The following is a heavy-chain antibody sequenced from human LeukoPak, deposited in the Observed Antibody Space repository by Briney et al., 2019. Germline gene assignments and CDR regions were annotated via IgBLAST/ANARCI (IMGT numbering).Heavy chain of an antibody. CDR2: IVGDGTST. J-gene: IGHJ6*02. CDR3: ARDRLYGLDV. V-gene: IGHV3-74*01. Sequence: GGSLRLSCAASDLTFSNSWMHWVRQAPGRGLVWVSRIVGDGTSTSYADSVKGRFTISRDNAKNTVYLQMNSLRAEDTAVYYCARDRLYGLDVWGQGTTVTVSS. CDR1: DLTFSNSW.